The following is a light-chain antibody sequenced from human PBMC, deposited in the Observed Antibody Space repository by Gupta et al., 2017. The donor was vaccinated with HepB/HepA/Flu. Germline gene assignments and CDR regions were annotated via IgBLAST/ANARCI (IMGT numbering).Light chain of an antibody. V-gene: IGKV3-20*01. CDR3: QQYGSSPWT. Sequence: ENVLTQSPGTLSLSPGERATLSCGASQSVRSNYLAWYQQKPGQAPRLLIYGASARVTGIPDRFSGSGSGTEFTLTISRLEPEDFAVYYCQQYGSSPWTFGLGTRVEIK. CDR2: GAS. CDR1: QSVRSNY. J-gene: IGKJ1*01.